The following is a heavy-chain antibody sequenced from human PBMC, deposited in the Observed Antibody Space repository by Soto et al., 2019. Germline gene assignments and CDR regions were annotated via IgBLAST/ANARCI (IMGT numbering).Heavy chain of an antibody. V-gene: IGHV3-30-3*01. Sequence: QVQLVESGGGLVKPGKSLRLSCAASRFTFSSYAMDWVRQAPGKGLEWVAVISHDGSEKYYGDSVKGRFTISRDNPKNTVYLQMNSLRPEDTAVYYCARAAAYFYHYYYAMDVWGQGTAVTVSS. CDR2: ISHDGSEK. CDR1: RFTFSSYA. CDR3: ARAAAYFYHYYYAMDV. J-gene: IGHJ6*02. D-gene: IGHD6-13*01.